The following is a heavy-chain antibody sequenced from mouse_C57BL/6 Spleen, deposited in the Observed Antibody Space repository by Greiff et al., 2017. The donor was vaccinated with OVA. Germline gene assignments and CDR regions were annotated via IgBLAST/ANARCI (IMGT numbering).Heavy chain of an antibody. D-gene: IGHD1-1*01. J-gene: IGHJ4*01. CDR3: ARTVVEVYYAMDY. CDR2: IWSGGST. Sequence: VQLKESGPGLVQPSQSLSITCTVSGFSLTSYGVHWVRQSPGKGLEWLGVIWSGGSTDYNAAFIPRLSISKDNSKSQVFFKMTSLHADDTAIYYCARTVVEVYYAMDYWGQGTSVTVSS. CDR1: GFSLTSYG. V-gene: IGHV2-2*01.